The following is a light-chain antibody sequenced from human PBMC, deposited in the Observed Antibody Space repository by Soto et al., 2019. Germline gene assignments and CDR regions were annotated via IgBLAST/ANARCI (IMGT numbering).Light chain of an antibody. J-gene: IGLJ1*01. CDR2: DNN. CDR3: GTWDSSLSAYV. V-gene: IGLV1-51*01. Sequence: QSVLTQPPSVSAAPGQKVIISCSGSSANIGNNYVSWYQQLPGTAPKLLIYDNNKRPSGIPDRFSDSKSGTSATLAITGLQTGDEADYYCGTWDSSLSAYVFGTGTKVTVL. CDR1: SANIGNNY.